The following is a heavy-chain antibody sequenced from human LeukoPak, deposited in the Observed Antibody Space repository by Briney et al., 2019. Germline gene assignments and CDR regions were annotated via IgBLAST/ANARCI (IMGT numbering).Heavy chain of an antibody. J-gene: IGHJ4*02. CDR1: GFTFSNYA. CDR3: AKHIVIVPAAKDY. Sequence: PGGSLRLSCAASGFTFSNYAMSWVRQAPGKGLEWVSAITNGGSTYYADSVKGRFTISTDNSKNTLYLQMKSLRADDTAVYYCAKHIVIVPAAKDYWGQGTLVTVSS. D-gene: IGHD2-2*01. CDR2: ITNGGST. V-gene: IGHV3-23*01.